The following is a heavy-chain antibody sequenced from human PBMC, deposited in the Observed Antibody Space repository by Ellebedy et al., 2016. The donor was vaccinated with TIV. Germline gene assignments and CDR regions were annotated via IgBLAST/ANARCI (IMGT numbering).Heavy chain of an antibody. D-gene: IGHD3-9*01. CDR1: GFTFDDYT. CDR2: ISWDGGST. J-gene: IGHJ5*02. Sequence: GESLKISCAASGFTFDDYTMHWVRQAPGKGLEWVSLISWDGGSTYYADSVKGRFTISRDNSKNSLYLQMNSLRTEDTALYYCAKGALRNFDWSPSFDPWGQGTLVTVSS. V-gene: IGHV3-43*01. CDR3: AKGALRNFDWSPSFDP.